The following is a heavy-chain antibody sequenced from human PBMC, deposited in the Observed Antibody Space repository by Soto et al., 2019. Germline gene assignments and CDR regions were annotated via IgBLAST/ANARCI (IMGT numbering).Heavy chain of an antibody. V-gene: IGHV3-30*18. CDR2: ISFDGSDK. Sequence: PGGSLRLSCAASGFTFNSYGMHWVRQAPGEGLEWVAVISFDGSDKYYADSVKGRFTISRDNSKNTVYLHMNSLRYEDTGVYYCAKEGPPTYYEFWRGHFDSVDFWGPAILVTVSS. D-gene: IGHD3-3*01. CDR3: AKEGPPTYYEFWRGHFDSVDF. J-gene: IGHJ4*02. CDR1: GFTFNSYG.